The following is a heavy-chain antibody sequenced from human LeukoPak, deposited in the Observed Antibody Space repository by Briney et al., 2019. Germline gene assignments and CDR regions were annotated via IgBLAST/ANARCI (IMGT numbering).Heavy chain of an antibody. CDR1: GFSFSSYA. CDR3: AKDAGIGAGGIFEY. V-gene: IGHV3-23*01. CDR2: ISGTGGST. D-gene: IGHD6-13*01. Sequence: GGSLRLSCAASGFSFSSYAMSWVRQAPGKGLEWVSAISGTGGSTYHADSMKGRFTISRDNSKNTLYLQMNSLRAEDTAVYYCAKDAGIGAGGIFEYWGQGTLVTVSS. J-gene: IGHJ4*02.